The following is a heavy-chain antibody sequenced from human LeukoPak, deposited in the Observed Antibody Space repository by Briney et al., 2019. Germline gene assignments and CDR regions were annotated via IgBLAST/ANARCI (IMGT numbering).Heavy chain of an antibody. CDR1: GGSISSGGYY. J-gene: IGHJ3*02. D-gene: IGHD3-22*01. V-gene: IGHV4-31*03. CDR3: ARASVQYYDSSSYVDAFDI. Sequence: SETLSLTCTVSGGSISSGGYYWSWIRQHPGKGLEWIGYIYYSGSTYYNPSLKSRVTISVDTSKNQFSLKLSSVTAADTAVYYCARASVQYYDSSSYVDAFDIWGQGTMVTVPS. CDR2: IYYSGST.